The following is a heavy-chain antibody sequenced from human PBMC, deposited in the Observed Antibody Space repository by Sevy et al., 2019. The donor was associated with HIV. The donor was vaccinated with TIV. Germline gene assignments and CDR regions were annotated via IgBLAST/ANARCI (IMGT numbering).Heavy chain of an antibody. CDR1: GYTFINYG. Sequence: ASMKVSCKASGYTFINYGISWVRQAPGQGLEWMGCIITYVSQTNSAQKVQTKYSQKLQGRVTMTTDTSTSTSYMELESLRSDDTAVYYCAREGDPYYFDYWGQGTLVTVSS. J-gene: IGHJ4*02. CDR2: IITYVSQT. D-gene: IGHD2-21*02. V-gene: IGHV1-18*01. CDR3: AREGDPYYFDY.